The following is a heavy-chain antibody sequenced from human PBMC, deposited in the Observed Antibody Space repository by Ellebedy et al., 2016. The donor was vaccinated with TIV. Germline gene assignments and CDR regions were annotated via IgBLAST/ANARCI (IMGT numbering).Heavy chain of an antibody. CDR1: GFTFSNAW. CDR3: TTDRYSSGWYVDY. D-gene: IGHD6-19*01. V-gene: IGHV3-15*01. CDR2: IKSKTDGGTT. Sequence: GESLKISCAASGFTFSNAWMSWVRQAPGKGLEWVGRIKSKTDGGTTDYAAPVKGRFTISRDDSKNTLYLQMNSLKTEDTAVYYCTTDRYSSGWYVDYWGQGTRVTVSS. J-gene: IGHJ4*02.